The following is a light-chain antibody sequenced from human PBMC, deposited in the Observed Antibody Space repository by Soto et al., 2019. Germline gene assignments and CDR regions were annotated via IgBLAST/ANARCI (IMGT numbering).Light chain of an antibody. J-gene: IGLJ1*01. CDR2: VNSDGSH. Sequence: QAVVTQSPSASASLGASVKLTCTLSSGHSNYAIAWHQQQPEKGPRYLMKVNSDGSHRKGDGIPDRFSGSSSGAQRYLTISRLHSDYDPYYYCQTSGPGLSVFGTGTKLTAL. CDR3: QTSGPGLSV. V-gene: IGLV4-69*01. CDR1: SGHSNYA.